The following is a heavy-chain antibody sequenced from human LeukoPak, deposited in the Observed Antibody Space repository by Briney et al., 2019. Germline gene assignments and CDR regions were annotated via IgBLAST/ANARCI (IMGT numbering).Heavy chain of an antibody. CDR2: IKQDGSEK. CDR1: GFTFSSYA. Sequence: GGSLRLSCAASGFTFSSYAMGWVRQAPGQGLEWVAEIKQDGSEKNYVDSVKGRFTISRDNAKNSLYLQMNSLRAEDMAVYYCARRRGSYCFDYWGQGTLVTVSS. J-gene: IGHJ4*02. V-gene: IGHV3-7*01. D-gene: IGHD1-26*01. CDR3: ARRRGSYCFDY.